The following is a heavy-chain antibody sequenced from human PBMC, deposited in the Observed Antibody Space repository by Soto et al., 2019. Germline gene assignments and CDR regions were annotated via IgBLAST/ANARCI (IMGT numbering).Heavy chain of an antibody. CDR2: IYISGST. D-gene: IGHD3-10*01. CDR3: ARDRVTMATDAFDL. J-gene: IGHJ3*01. Sequence: QVQLQESGPGLVKPSETLPLTCTVSGGSISSDYWSWIRQPAGKGLEWIGRIYISGSTKHNPSLKSRGTMSVDTSKTLFSLNLSSVTASDTAVYYCARDRVTMATDAFDLWGQGTMVTVSS. V-gene: IGHV4-4*07. CDR1: GGSISSDY.